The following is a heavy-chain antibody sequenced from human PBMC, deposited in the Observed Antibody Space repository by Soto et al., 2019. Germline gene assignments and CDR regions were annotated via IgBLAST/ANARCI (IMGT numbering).Heavy chain of an antibody. J-gene: IGHJ5*02. V-gene: IGHV4-39*01. CDR2: IYYSGSA. Sequence: QLQLQESGPGLVKPSETLSLTCSVSGGSISSVSYYWGWIRQPPGKGLEWIGSIYYSGSAYYSPSLKGRVTMSVDTAKNQLSLELRSVTAADTAVYYCARLHCNSPNCVPLDPWGQGTLVTVSS. CDR3: ARLHCNSPNCVPLDP. D-gene: IGHD2-2*01. CDR1: GGSISSVSYY.